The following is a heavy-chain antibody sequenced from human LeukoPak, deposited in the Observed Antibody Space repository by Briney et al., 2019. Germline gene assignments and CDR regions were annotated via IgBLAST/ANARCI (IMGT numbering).Heavy chain of an antibody. D-gene: IGHD6-13*01. J-gene: IGHJ4*02. CDR1: GFTFSSYS. CDR3: ARGSGIYSSSWFPDY. CDR2: ISSSSSTI. Sequence: QPGGSLRLSCAASGFTFSSYSMNWVRQAPGKGLEWVSYISSSSSTIYYADSVKGRFTISRDNAKNSLYLQMNSLRAEDTAVYYCARGSGIYSSSWFPDYWGQGTLVTVSS. V-gene: IGHV3-48*04.